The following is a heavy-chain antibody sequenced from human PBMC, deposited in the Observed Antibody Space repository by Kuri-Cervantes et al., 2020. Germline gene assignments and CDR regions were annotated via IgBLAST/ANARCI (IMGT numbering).Heavy chain of an antibody. J-gene: IGHJ4*02. CDR1: GFTFDDYA. CDR3: ARGTIAAAGLPTYYYFDY. V-gene: IGHV3-9*01. CDR2: ISWNSGSI. D-gene: IGHD6-13*01. Sequence: GGSLRLSCAASGFTFDDYAMHWVRQAPGKGLEWVSGISWNSGSIGYADSVKGRFTISRDNAKNSLYLQMNSLRDEDTAVYYCARGTIAAAGLPTYYYFDYWGQGTLVTVSS.